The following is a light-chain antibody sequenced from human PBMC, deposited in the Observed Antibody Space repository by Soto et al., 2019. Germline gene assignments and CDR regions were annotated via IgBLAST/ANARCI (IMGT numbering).Light chain of an antibody. V-gene: IGLV2-14*01. CDR3: CSYTVSGTYV. CDR2: AVS. CDR1: GSDVGGYNY. J-gene: IGLJ1*01. Sequence: QSVLTQAASVAGSPGQSITISCTGSGSDVGGYNYVSWYQQHPGKAPKLIIYAVSNRPSGVSNRFSGSKSGNTATLTISGLQAEDEADYYCCSYTVSGTYVFGTGTNVTVL.